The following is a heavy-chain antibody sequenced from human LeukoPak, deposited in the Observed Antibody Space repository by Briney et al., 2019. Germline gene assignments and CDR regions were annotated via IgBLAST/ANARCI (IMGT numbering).Heavy chain of an antibody. CDR1: GGSISSGGYY. CDR3: ARDSPSYSYDSSGYPA. CDR2: IYHSGST. J-gene: IGHJ4*02. D-gene: IGHD3-22*01. Sequence: SETLSLTCTVSGGSISSGGYYWSWIRQPPGKGLEWIGYIYHSGSTNYNPSLRSRVTISLDTSKNQFSLKLSSVTAADTAVYYCARDSPSYSYDSSGYPAWGQGTLVTVSS. V-gene: IGHV4-61*08.